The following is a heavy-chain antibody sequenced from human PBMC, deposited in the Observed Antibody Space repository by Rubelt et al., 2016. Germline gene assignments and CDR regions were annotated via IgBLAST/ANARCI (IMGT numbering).Heavy chain of an antibody. CDR3: ARDQSQLGPKDWYFDL. J-gene: IGHJ2*01. D-gene: IGHD7-27*01. V-gene: IGHV3-11*05. CDR1: GFTFSDYY. Sequence: GGGLVKPGGSLRLSCAASGFTFSDYYMSWIRQAPGMGLEWVAYISDSGTYTKYADSVKGRFTISRDNSKNTLYLQMNSLRAEDTAVYYCARDQSQLGPKDWYFDLWGRGTLVTVSS. CDR2: ISDSGTYT.